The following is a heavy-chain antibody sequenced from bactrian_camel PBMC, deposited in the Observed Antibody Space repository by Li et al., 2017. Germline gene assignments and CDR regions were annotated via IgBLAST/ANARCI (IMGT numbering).Heavy chain of an antibody. D-gene: IGHD3*01. V-gene: IGHV3S53*01. CDR1: EKIDLYC. CDR2: IDSRPET. J-gene: IGHJ4*01. Sequence: QVQLVESGGGSVQAGGSLRLSCAASEKIDLYCMGWFRQAPGTEREEVAHIDSRPETYYADSVKGRFTNSKDNAKNTLSLQMNNLKPEDTGMYYCAAGYGCYSGSSMRQYAYWGQGTQVTVS. CDR3: AAGYGCYSGSSMRQYAY.